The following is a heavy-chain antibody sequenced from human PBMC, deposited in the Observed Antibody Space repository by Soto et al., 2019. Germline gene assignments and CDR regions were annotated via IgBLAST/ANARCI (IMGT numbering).Heavy chain of an antibody. J-gene: IGHJ5*02. Sequence: PSEALSLTCTVSGGSISSSSYYWGWIRHPTGKGLEWIGSIYYSGSTYYNPSLKSRVTISVDTSKNQFSLKLSSVTAADTAVYYCATQEVGGSYVYTFDPWGQGTLVTGS. CDR2: IYYSGST. D-gene: IGHD1-26*01. CDR3: ATQEVGGSYVYTFDP. CDR1: GGSISSSSYY. V-gene: IGHV4-39*01.